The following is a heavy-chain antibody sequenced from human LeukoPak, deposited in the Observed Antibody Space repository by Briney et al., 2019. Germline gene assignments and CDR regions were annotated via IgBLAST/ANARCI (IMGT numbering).Heavy chain of an antibody. J-gene: IGHJ4*02. Sequence: SETLSLTCTVSGGSISSYYWSWIRQPPGKGLEWIGYIYYSGSTNYNPSLKSRVTISVDTSKNQFSLKLSSVTAADTAVYYCARVANDGGSNWGQGTLVTVSS. CDR2: IYYSGST. CDR3: ARVANDGGSN. D-gene: IGHD1-1*01. V-gene: IGHV4-59*01. CDR1: GGSISSYY.